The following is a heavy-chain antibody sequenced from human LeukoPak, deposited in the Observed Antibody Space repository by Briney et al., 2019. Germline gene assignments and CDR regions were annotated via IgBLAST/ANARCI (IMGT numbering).Heavy chain of an antibody. Sequence: GGSLRLSRAASGFTFSSYAMSWVRQAPGKGLEWVSAISGSGGSTYYADSVKGRFTISRDNSKNTLYLQMNSLRAEDTAVYYCAKSLSDDPLADAFDIWGQGTMVTVSS. CDR2: ISGSGGST. V-gene: IGHV3-23*01. J-gene: IGHJ3*02. CDR1: GFTFSSYA. CDR3: AKSLSDDPLADAFDI.